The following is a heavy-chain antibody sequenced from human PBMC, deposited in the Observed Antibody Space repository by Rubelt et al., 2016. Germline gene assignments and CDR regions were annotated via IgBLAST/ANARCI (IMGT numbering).Heavy chain of an antibody. CDR1: GGSFSGYY. CDR2: INHSGST. Sequence: QVQLQQWGAGLLKPSETLSLTCAVYGGSFSGYYWSWIRQPPGKGLEWIGEINHSGSTNYNPSLKGRGTISVDTSKNQFSRKLSSVTAADTAVYYCARVGYDDPRGAMDVWGQGTTVTVSS. J-gene: IGHJ6*02. CDR3: ARVGYDDPRGAMDV. V-gene: IGHV4-34*01. D-gene: IGHD3-22*01.